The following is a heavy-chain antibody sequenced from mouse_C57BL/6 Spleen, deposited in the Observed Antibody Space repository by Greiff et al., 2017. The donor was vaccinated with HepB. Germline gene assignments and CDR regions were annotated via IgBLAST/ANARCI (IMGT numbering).Heavy chain of an antibody. CDR2: IDPENGDT. Sequence: DVQLQESGAELVRPGASVKLSCTASGFNIKDDYMHWVKQRPEQGLEWIGWIDPENGDTEYASKFQGKATITADTSSNTAYLQLSSLTSEDTAVYYCTGTGFAYWGQGTLVTVSA. D-gene: IGHD3-3*01. J-gene: IGHJ3*01. CDR3: TGTGFAY. V-gene: IGHV14-4*01. CDR1: GFNIKDDY.